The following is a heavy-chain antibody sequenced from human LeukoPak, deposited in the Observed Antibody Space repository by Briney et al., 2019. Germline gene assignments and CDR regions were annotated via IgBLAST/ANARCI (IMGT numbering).Heavy chain of an antibody. CDR3: ARHFGGRQYYGSESYPKHFDY. Sequence: SETLSLTCTVSGGSISSSSYYWGWIRQPPGKGLEWIGSIYYSGSTYYNPSLKSRVTISVDTSKNQFSLKLSSVTAADTAVYYCARHFGGRQYYGSESYPKHFDYWGQGTLVTVSS. V-gene: IGHV4-39*01. CDR2: IYYSGST. J-gene: IGHJ4*02. D-gene: IGHD3-10*01. CDR1: GGSISSSSYY.